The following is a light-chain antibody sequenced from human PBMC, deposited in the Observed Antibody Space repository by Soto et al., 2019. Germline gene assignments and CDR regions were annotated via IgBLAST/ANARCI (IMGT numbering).Light chain of an antibody. CDR1: SSDVGGYNY. CDR2: DVS. V-gene: IGLV2-14*01. Sequence: QSALTQPASVSGSPGQSITISCTGTSSDVGGYNYVSWYQQHPGKAPKLMIYDVSNRPSGVSNRFSGSKSGNTASVTISGLHAEDEADYYCSSYTSSSTYVVFGGGTTL. J-gene: IGLJ2*01. CDR3: SSYTSSSTYVV.